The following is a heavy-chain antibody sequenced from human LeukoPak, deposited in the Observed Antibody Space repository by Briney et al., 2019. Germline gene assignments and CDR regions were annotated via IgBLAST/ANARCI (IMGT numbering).Heavy chain of an antibody. CDR1: GFTFSSYG. V-gene: IGHV3-30*03. J-gene: IGHJ4*02. CDR2: ISYDGSNK. CDR3: ASGYFDY. Sequence: GGSLRLSCAASGFTFSSYGMHWVRQAPGKGLEWVAVISYDGSNKYYADSVKGRFTISRDNSKNTLYLQMNSLRAEDTAVYYCASGYFDYWGQGTLVTVSS.